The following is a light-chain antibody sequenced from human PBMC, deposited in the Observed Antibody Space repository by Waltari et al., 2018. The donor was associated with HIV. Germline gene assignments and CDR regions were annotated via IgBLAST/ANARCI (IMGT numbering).Light chain of an antibody. CDR3: GTGDANLGVDV. CDR2: ESA. CDR1: SSNIGRNY. J-gene: IGLJ3*02. Sequence: SVLTQPPSVSAPPGQKVTISCSGSSSNIGRNYVSWDQQPPQTAPKPLNYESAQLPPCLPIQFTACKASTSAALDITGLPAADEADYYCGTGDANLGVDVFGGCTKLTVL. V-gene: IGLV1-51*01.